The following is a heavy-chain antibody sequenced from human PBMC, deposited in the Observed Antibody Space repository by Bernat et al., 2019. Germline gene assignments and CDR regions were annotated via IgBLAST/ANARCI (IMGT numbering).Heavy chain of an antibody. CDR1: GFTFSSYW. J-gene: IGHJ4*02. V-gene: IGHV3-74*01. Sequence: EVQLVESGGGLVQPGGSLRLSCAASGFTFSSYWMHWVRQAPGKGLVWVARINRDGSITTYADSVGGRFTTSVNNAKNTLFLQMTSLGVEDTAVYYCVRIGYSTSSLGIDYWGQGALVSVSS. CDR2: INRDGSIT. CDR3: VRIGYSTSSLGIDY. D-gene: IGHD2-8*01.